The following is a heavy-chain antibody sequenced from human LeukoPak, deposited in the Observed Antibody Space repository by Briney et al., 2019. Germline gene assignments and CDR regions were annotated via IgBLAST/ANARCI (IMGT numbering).Heavy chain of an antibody. Sequence: GRSLRLSCAASGFTFSSYGMHWVRQAPGKGLEWVAVIWYDGSNKYYADSVKGRFTISRDNAKNSLYLQMNSPRAEDTAVYYCAGIYYGSGSFDYWGQGTLVTVSS. CDR1: GFTFSSYG. CDR2: IWYDGSNK. J-gene: IGHJ4*02. V-gene: IGHV3-33*03. CDR3: AGIYYGSGSFDY. D-gene: IGHD3-10*01.